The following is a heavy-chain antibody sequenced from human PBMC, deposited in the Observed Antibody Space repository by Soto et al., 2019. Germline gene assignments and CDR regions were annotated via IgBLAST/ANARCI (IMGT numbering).Heavy chain of an antibody. V-gene: IGHV3-23*01. CDR3: AKTGGSSSWLHYFDY. J-gene: IGHJ4*02. CDR2: ISGSGGST. Sequence: PGGSLRLSCAASGFTFSSYAMSWVRQAPGKGLEWASAISGSGGSTYYADSVKGRFTISRDNSKNTLYLQMNSLRAEDTAVYYCAKTGGSSSWLHYFDYWGQGTLVTVSS. D-gene: IGHD6-13*01. CDR1: GFTFSSYA.